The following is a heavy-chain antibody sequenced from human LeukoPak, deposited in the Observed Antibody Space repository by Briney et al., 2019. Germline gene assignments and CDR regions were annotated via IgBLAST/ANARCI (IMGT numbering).Heavy chain of an antibody. J-gene: IGHJ6*02. Sequence: SETLSLTCTVSGGSISSSSYYWGWIRQPPGKGLEWIGSIYYSGSTYYNPSLKSRVTISVDTSKNQFSLKLSSVTAADTAVYYCARGGSSWYFYYGMDVWGQGTTVTVSS. D-gene: IGHD6-13*01. CDR2: IYYSGST. V-gene: IGHV4-39*07. CDR3: ARGGSSWYFYYGMDV. CDR1: GGSISSSSYY.